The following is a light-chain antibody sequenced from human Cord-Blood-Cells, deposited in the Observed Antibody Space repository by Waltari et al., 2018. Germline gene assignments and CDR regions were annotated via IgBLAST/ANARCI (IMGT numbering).Light chain of an antibody. CDR2: GAS. CDR1: PSVSSN. V-gene: IGKV3-15*01. CDR3: QQYNNWPPVT. J-gene: IGKJ4*01. Sequence: EIVMTQSPATLSVSPGERATLSCRASPSVSSNLAWYQQKPGQAPRLLIYGASSRATGIHARFSGSVCETEFTLTISSLQSEDFAVYYCQQYNNWPPVTFGGGTKVEIK.